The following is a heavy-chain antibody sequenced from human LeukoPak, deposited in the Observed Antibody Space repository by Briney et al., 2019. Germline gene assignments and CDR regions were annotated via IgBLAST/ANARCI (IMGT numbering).Heavy chain of an antibody. CDR2: IIPILGIA. Sequence: SVKVSGKASGGIFSSYAISWVRQAPGQGLGWMGRIIPILGIANYAQKFQGRVTITADKSTSTAYMDLSSLRSEDTAVYYCARDLPPYYFDYWGQGTLVTVSS. V-gene: IGHV1-69*04. CDR3: ARDLPPYYFDY. J-gene: IGHJ4*02. CDR1: GGIFSSYA.